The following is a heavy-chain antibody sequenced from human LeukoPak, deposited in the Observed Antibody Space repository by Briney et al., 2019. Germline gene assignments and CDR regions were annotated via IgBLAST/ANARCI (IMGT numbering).Heavy chain of an antibody. Sequence: GGSLRLSCAASGFPFSIAWMSWVRQAPGKGLEWVGRIKGQTDGGTTDYASPVKGRFTISRDDSKNTLYLQMNSLKTEDTAVYYCTTGAVGSGTYYLRDAFDIWGQGTMVTVSS. V-gene: IGHV3-15*01. J-gene: IGHJ3*02. D-gene: IGHD1-26*01. CDR1: GFPFSIAW. CDR3: TTGAVGSGTYYLRDAFDI. CDR2: IKGQTDGGTT.